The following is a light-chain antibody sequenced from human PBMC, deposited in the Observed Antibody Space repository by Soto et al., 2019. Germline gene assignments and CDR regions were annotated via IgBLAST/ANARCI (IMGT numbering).Light chain of an antibody. Sequence: DIPMTQSPSSLSASVGDRVTITCRASLGISNYLAWYQQKPGQVPKLLIHAASTLQSGVPSRFSGSGSGTDFTITISSLQPEDVATYYCQKYNSAPLTIGGATKVDIK. CDR1: LGISNY. CDR2: AAS. V-gene: IGKV1-27*01. CDR3: QKYNSAPLT. J-gene: IGKJ4*01.